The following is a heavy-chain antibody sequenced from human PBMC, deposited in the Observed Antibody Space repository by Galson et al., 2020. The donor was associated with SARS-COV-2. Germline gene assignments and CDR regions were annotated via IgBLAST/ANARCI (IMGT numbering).Heavy chain of an antibody. CDR3: SRDAPSGYFDYYSGMDV. J-gene: IGHJ6*04. D-gene: IGHD3-22*01. CDR2: INSNTGGT. V-gene: IGHV1-2*02. CDR1: GYTFTTYY. Sequence: SVKVPCKAFGYTFTTYYIHWMRQAPAQGLDWMGWINSNTGGTNYAQNFQGRVTMTSDTPLSTAYMELNSLKFDDTAVYYCSRDAPSGYFDYYSGMDVWGEGTTVTVAS.